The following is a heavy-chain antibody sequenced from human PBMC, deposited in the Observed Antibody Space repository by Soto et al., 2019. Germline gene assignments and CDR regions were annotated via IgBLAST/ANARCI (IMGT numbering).Heavy chain of an antibody. V-gene: IGHV4-34*01. Sequence: SETLSLTCAAYGGSSSGYYWSRLRQPPGKGLEWIGEINHSGSTNYSPSLKSRVTISVDTSENQFSLKLSSVTAADTAVYYCARASTVVTPCFDYWGQGTLVTVSS. CDR2: INHSGST. CDR3: ARASTVVTPCFDY. CDR1: GGSSSGYY. D-gene: IGHD2-21*02. J-gene: IGHJ4*02.